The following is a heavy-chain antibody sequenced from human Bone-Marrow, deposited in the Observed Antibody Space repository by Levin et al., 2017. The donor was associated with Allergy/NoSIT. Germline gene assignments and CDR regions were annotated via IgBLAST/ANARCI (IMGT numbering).Heavy chain of an antibody. CDR1: GGSINRSPFY. J-gene: IGHJ4*02. CDR3: AREGTPQSWDY. V-gene: IGHV4-39*07. CDR2: VYYTGTT. D-gene: IGHD1-14*01. Sequence: PSETLSLTCTVSGGSINRSPFYWVWIRQPPGMGLEWIGSVYYTGTTYYNPSLKSRVTILADTSKEQFSLKVTSVTAADTAVYYCAREGTPQSWDYWGQGTLVSVSS.